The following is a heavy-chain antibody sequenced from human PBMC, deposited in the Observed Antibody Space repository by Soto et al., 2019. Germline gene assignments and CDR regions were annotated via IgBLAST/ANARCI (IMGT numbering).Heavy chain of an antibody. CDR2: IYTSVST. V-gene: IGHV4-4*07. J-gene: IGHJ6*02. Sequence: SETLSLTCTVSGGSISSYYWSWIRQPAGKGLEWIGRIYTSVSTNYNPSLKSRVTMSVDTSKNQFSLKLSSVTAADTAVYYCARDRFLERLLNPSGYYYGMAVWGQGTRVTVSS. D-gene: IGHD3-3*01. CDR1: GGSISSYY. CDR3: ARDRFLERLLNPSGYYYGMAV.